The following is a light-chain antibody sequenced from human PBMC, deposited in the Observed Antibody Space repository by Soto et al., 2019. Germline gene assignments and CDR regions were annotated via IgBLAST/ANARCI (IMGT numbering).Light chain of an antibody. J-gene: IGLJ3*02. CDR1: SSDVGGYNY. V-gene: IGLV2-11*01. Sequence: QSVLTQPRSVSGSPGQSVTISCTGTSSDVGGYNYVSWYQQHPGKAPKLMIYDVSKRPPGVPDRFSGSKSGNTASLTISGLQAEDEADYYCCSYAGSYTNWVFGGGTQLTVL. CDR3: CSYAGSYTNWV. CDR2: DVS.